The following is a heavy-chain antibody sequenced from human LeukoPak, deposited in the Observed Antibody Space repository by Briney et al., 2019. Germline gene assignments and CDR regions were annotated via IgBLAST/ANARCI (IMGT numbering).Heavy chain of an antibody. CDR1: GFTFDDYA. CDR2: ISWNSGSI. J-gene: IGHJ4*02. CDR3: AKDKHYYGSGTICD. D-gene: IGHD3-10*01. V-gene: IGHV3-9*01. Sequence: GGSLRLSCAASGFTFDDYAMHWVRQAPGKGLEWVSGISWNSGSIGYADSVKGRFTISRDNAKNSLYLQMNSLRAEDTALYYCAKDKHYYGSGTICDWGQGTLVTVFS.